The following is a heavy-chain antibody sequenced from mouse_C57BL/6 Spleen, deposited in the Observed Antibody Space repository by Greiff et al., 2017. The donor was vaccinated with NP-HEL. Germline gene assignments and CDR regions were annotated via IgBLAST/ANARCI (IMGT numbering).Heavy chain of an antibody. Sequence: VKLQQPGAELVKPGASVKMSCKASGYTFTSYWITWVKQRPGQGPEWIGDIYPGSGSTNYNEKFKSKATLTVDTSSSTAYMQLSSLTSEDSAVYYCARDDYGSFDYWGQGTTLTVSS. CDR1: GYTFTSYW. CDR2: IYPGSGST. CDR3: ARDDYGSFDY. J-gene: IGHJ2*01. V-gene: IGHV1-55*01. D-gene: IGHD2-4*01.